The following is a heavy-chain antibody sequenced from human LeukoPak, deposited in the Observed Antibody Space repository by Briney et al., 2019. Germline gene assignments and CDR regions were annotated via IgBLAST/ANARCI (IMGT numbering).Heavy chain of an antibody. CDR2: ISYDGSNE. V-gene: IGHV3-30*04. Sequence: QPGGSLRLSCAASGFTFSSYVMHWVRQAPGKGLEWVAIISYDGSNEYYADSVKGRFTISRDNSKNTLYLQMNSLRAEDTAVYYCASRGAYCGGDCYNFDYWGQGTLVTVSS. CDR3: ASRGAYCGGDCYNFDY. CDR1: GFTFSSYV. D-gene: IGHD2-21*02. J-gene: IGHJ4*02.